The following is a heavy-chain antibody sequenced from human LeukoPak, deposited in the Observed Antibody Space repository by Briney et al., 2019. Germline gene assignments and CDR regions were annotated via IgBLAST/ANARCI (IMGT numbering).Heavy chain of an antibody. D-gene: IGHD2-15*01. CDR2: IIPIFGTA. Sequence: GASVKVSCKASGGTFSSYAISWVRQAPGQGLGWMGGIIPIFGTANYAQKFQGRVTITTDESTSTDYMELSRLRSEDTAVYYCAGGYCSGGSCYNWFDPGGQGTLLTVSS. CDR3: AGGYCSGGSCYNWFDP. CDR1: GGTFSSYA. J-gene: IGHJ5*02. V-gene: IGHV1-69*05.